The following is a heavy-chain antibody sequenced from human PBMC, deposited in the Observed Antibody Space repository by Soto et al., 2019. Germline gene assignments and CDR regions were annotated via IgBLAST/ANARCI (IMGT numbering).Heavy chain of an antibody. J-gene: IGHJ3*02. D-gene: IGHD3-10*01. CDR1: GGSFSGYY. V-gene: IGHV4-34*01. CDR2: INYSGST. Sequence: QVQLQQWGAGLLKSSETLSLTCAVYGGSFSGYYWSWIRQPPGKGLEWIGEINYSGSTNYNPSLKSRVTISVDPPKNQLSLKLSSVTAADTAVYYCARTYGSGSRGTLDIWGQGTMVTVSS. CDR3: ARTYGSGSRGTLDI.